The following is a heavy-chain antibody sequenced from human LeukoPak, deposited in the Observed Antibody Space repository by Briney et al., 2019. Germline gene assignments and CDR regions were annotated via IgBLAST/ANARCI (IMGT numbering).Heavy chain of an antibody. CDR2: MNPNSGNT. J-gene: IGHJ4*02. V-gene: IGHV1-8*03. CDR3: ARFYWNYKGFDY. CDR1: GYTFTSYD. D-gene: IGHD1-7*01. Sequence: ASVKVSCKXSGYTFTSYDISWVRQATGQGLEWMGWMNPNSGNTGYAQKFQGRVTITRNTSISTAYMELSSLRSEDTAVYYCARFYWNYKGFDYWGQGTLVTVSS.